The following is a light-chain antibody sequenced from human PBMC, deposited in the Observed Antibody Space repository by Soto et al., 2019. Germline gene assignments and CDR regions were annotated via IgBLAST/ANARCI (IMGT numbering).Light chain of an antibody. CDR3: QSYDSGLSGYV. CDR1: SSNIGAGYD. CDR2: TNT. Sequence: QAVVTQPSSVSGAPGQRVTISCTGSSSNIGAGYDVHWYQQFPGTAPKLLIHTNTNRPSGVPDRFSGSKSGTSASLAVTGLQAEDEADYYCQSYDSGLSGYVFGTGTKLTVL. J-gene: IGLJ1*01. V-gene: IGLV1-40*01.